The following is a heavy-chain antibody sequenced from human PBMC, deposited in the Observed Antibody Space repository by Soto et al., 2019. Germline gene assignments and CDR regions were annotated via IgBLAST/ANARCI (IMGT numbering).Heavy chain of an antibody. Sequence: LRLSCAASGFTVSSNYMSWVRQAPGKGLEWVSVIYSGGSTYYADSVKGRFTISRDNSKNTLYLQMNSLRAEDTALYYCAKDLFGGYVNWFDPWGQGTLVTVSS. CDR2: IYSGGST. CDR1: GFTVSSNY. CDR3: AKDLFGGYVNWFDP. V-gene: IGHV3-53*01. D-gene: IGHD3-22*01. J-gene: IGHJ5*02.